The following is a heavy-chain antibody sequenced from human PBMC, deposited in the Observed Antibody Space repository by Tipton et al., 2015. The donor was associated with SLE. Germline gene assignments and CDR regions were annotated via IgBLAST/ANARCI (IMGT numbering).Heavy chain of an antibody. V-gene: IGHV3-21*01. CDR2: ISSSSSYI. CDR3: ARGGCPYWYFDL. CDR1: GFTFSSYS. J-gene: IGHJ2*01. D-gene: IGHD1-26*01. Sequence: SLRLSCAASGFTFSSYSMNWVRQAPGKGLEWVSSISSSSSYIYYADSVKGRFTISRDNAKDSLYLQMNSLRAEDTAVYYCARGGCPYWYFDLWGRGTLVTVSS.